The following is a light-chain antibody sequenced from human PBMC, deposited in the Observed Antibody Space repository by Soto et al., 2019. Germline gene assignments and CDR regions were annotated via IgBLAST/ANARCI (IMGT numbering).Light chain of an antibody. CDR3: QVWDDNSDHHV. J-gene: IGLJ1*01. V-gene: IGLV3-21*02. Sequence: SYELTQPSSVSVAPGQTARISCGGNNIGGKSVHWYQQKPGQAPVVVVYDDSDRPSGIPERFSGSNSGNTATLTISRVEAGDEAAYHCQVWDDNSDHHVFGTGTKGTVL. CDR2: DDS. CDR1: NIGGKS.